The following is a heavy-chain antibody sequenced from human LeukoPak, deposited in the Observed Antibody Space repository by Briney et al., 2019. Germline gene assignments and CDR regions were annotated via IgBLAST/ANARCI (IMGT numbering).Heavy chain of an antibody. D-gene: IGHD3-10*01. CDR2: ISADGSST. CDR3: ARDRGPGTGSMVREAYDY. CDR1: GFTFSNYW. V-gene: IGHV3-74*01. Sequence: GGSLRLSCAASGFTFSNYWIHWVRQAPEKGLVWVSRISADGSSTNYADSVKGRFTISRDNAKNTLYLQMNSLRAEDTAVYYCARDRGPGTGSMVREAYDYWGQGTLVTVSS. J-gene: IGHJ4*02.